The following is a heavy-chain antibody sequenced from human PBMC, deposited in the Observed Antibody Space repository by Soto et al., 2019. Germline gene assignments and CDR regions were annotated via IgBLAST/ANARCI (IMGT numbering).Heavy chain of an antibody. D-gene: IGHD3-22*01. CDR3: ATGHRGLTGLPAVITAPGSFDP. CDR2: ISYDGGNE. CDR1: GFTFGVYN. J-gene: IGHJ5*01. V-gene: IGHV3-30*03. Sequence: QVRLEESGGGVVQPGRSLRLSCASSGFTFGVYNMQWVRQAPGKGLEFVSVISYDGGNEYYADSVKGRVTISRDNSENKLFLQMNSLRPEDSGVYYSATGHRGLTGLPAVITAPGSFDPWGQGAQVSVSS.